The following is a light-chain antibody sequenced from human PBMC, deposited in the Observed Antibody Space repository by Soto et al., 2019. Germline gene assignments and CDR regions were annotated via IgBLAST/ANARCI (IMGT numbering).Light chain of an antibody. CDR2: EVS. J-gene: IGLJ2*01. Sequence: QSALTQPASVSGSPGQSITISCTGTNSDVGDHNYVSWYQQHPGKAPKLMIYEVSNRPSGVSNRFSGSKSGNTASLTISGIQAEDEADYYCSSYTSSSTLFGGGTKLTVL. V-gene: IGLV2-14*01. CDR3: SSYTSSSTL. CDR1: NSDVGDHNY.